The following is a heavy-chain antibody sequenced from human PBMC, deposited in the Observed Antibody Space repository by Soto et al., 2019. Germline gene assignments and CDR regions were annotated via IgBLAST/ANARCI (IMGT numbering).Heavy chain of an antibody. CDR1: GGSISSYY. J-gene: IGHJ5*02. CDR3: ARTYGLWFGEIGRFDP. V-gene: IGHV4-59*08. CDR2: IYYSGST. D-gene: IGHD3-10*01. Sequence: QVQLQESGPGLVKPSETLSLTCTVSGGSISSYYWSWIRQPPGKGLEWIGYIYYSGSTNYNPSLKSRVTISVDTSKNQFSLKLSSVTAADTAVYYCARTYGLWFGEIGRFDPWGQGTLVTVSS.